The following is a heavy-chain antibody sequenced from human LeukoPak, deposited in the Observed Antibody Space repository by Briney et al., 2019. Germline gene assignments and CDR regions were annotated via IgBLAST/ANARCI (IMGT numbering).Heavy chain of an antibody. CDR3: ARVLGDTDAFDI. V-gene: IGHV4-59*01. J-gene: IGHJ3*02. D-gene: IGHD3-16*01. CDR1: GGSISTYY. CDR2: IYYTGST. Sequence: SETLSLTCTVSGGSISTYYWSWIRQPPGEGLEWIGYIYYTGSTSYNPSLKSRVTMSLDASKNQFSLELNSVTPADTAVYYCARVLGDTDAFDIWGQGTMVTVSS.